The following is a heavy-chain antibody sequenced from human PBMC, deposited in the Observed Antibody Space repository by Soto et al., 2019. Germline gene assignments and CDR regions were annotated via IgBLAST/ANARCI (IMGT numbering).Heavy chain of an antibody. CDR2: IYYTGST. J-gene: IGHJ4*02. D-gene: IGHD5-18*01. CDR3: ARANTALDS. Sequence: VQLQESGPGLLKPSETLSLTCTVSGGSVNSGSYYWNWIRQPPGKGPEWIGYIYYTGSTKYNPSPKGRVTTSADTSKNQFSLKLTSVTAADTAVYFCARANTALDSWGQGPLVSVSS. CDR1: GGSVNSGSYY. V-gene: IGHV4-61*01.